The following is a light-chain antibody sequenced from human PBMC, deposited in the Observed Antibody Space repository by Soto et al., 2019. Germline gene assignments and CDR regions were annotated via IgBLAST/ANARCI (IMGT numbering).Light chain of an antibody. J-gene: IGLJ3*02. CDR2: EVI. CDR3: CSYAGSSSFV. CDR1: SSNVGNYNL. Sequence: QSALTQPASVSGSPGQSITISCTGTSSNVGNYNLVSWYQQHPGKAPKLMIYEVIKRPSGVSNRFSGSKSGNTASLTISGLQAEDEGDYYCCSYAGSSSFVFGGGTKLTV. V-gene: IGLV2-23*02.